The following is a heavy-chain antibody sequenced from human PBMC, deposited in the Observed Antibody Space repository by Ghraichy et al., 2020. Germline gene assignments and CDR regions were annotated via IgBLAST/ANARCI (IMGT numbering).Heavy chain of an antibody. CDR3: ARVRATAGAGVLDY. D-gene: IGHD6-13*01. V-gene: IGHV1-2*06. CDR1: GYTVTDYY. CDR2: INPKSGGT. Sequence: ASVKVSCEASGYTVTDYYLHWLRQAPGQGLEWMGRINPKSGGTNYAPNSEDRVTMTRDKSGNTVYMELTGLTYDDTAVYYCARVRATAGAGVLDYWGQGTLVTVSS. J-gene: IGHJ4*02.